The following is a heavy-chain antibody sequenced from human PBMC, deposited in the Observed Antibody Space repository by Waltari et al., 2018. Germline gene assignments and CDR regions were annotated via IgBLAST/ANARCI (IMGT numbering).Heavy chain of an antibody. D-gene: IGHD6-19*01. CDR3: ARERRGQSGWYYFDF. Sequence: EVQLVGSGGGLVQPGGSRRLSCAASGVSFGSFWRPWVRQAPGKGLEWVDNIKQDGSEEYYVDSVKGRFTISKDNAKNSLYLQMNSLRAEDTAVYFCARERRGQSGWYYFDFWGQGSLVTVSS. J-gene: IGHJ4*02. CDR2: IKQDGSEE. CDR1: GVSFGSFW. V-gene: IGHV3-7*01.